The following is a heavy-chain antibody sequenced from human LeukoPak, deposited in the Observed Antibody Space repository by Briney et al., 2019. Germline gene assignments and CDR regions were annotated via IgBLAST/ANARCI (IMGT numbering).Heavy chain of an antibody. CDR2: IFYSGST. CDR1: SGSISTSNYY. CDR3: ARSRDGYNYGYYYYYMDV. Sequence: SETLSLTCTVSSGSISTSNYYWGWVRQPPGKALEWIGNIFYSGSTYYNPSLKSRVTISVDTSKNQFSLKLSSVTAADTAVYYCARSRDGYNYGYYYYYMDVWGKGTTVTVSS. V-gene: IGHV4-39*07. J-gene: IGHJ6*03. D-gene: IGHD5-24*01.